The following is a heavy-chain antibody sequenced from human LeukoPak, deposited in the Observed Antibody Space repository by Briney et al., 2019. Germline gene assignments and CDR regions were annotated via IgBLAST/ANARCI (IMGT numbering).Heavy chain of an antibody. D-gene: IGHD2-2*01. CDR1: GGSFSGYY. CDR3: ARGYCSSTSCYEFDY. Sequence: SETLSLTCAVCGGSFSGYYWSWIRQPAGKGLEWIGRIYTSGSTNYNPFLKSRVTMSVDTSKNQFSLKLSSVTAADTAVYYCARGYCSSTSCYEFDYWGQGTLVTVSS. CDR2: IYTSGST. V-gene: IGHV4-4*07. J-gene: IGHJ4*02.